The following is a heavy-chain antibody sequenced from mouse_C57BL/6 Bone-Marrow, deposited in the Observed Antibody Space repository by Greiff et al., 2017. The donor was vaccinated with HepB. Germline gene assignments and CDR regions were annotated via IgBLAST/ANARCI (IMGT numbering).Heavy chain of an antibody. D-gene: IGHD1-2*01. CDR3: ARERGGDGAY. CDR2: ISDGGSYT. Sequence: EVKLMESGGGLVKPGGSLKLSCAASGFTFSSYAMSWVRQTPEKRLEWVATISDGGSYTSYPDNVKGRFTISRDHAKNNLDLQMSHLKSEDTAMYYCARERGGDGAYWGQGTLVTVSA. V-gene: IGHV5-4*01. CDR1: GFTFSSYA. J-gene: IGHJ3*01.